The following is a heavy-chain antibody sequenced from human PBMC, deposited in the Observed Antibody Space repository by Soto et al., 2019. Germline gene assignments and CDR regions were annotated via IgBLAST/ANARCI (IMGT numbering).Heavy chain of an antibody. J-gene: IGHJ6*02. D-gene: IGHD6-13*01. V-gene: IGHV3-23*01. CDR2: ISGSGGST. Sequence: PGGSLRLSCAASGFTFSSYAMSWVRQAPGKGLEWVSAISGSGGSTYYADSVKGRFTISRDNSKNTLYLQMNSLRAEDTAVYYCAKVAAAGTFSYYYGMDVWGQGTTVTVSS. CDR1: GFTFSSYA. CDR3: AKVAAAGTFSYYYGMDV.